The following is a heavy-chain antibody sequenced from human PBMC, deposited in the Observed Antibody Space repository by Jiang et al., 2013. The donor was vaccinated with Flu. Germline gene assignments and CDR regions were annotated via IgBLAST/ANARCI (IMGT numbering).Heavy chain of an antibody. CDR3: ARGGDTSGWVYGY. D-gene: IGHD6-19*01. V-gene: IGHV3-21*01. J-gene: IGHJ4*02. CDR1: GFTFSNYS. CDR2: ISSSSTYI. Sequence: QLLESGGGLVKPGGSLRLSCAASGFTFSNYSMNWVRQAPAKGLEWVSFISSSSTYIYYADSVKGRFTISRDNAKNSLYLQMNNLRGEDTAVYYCARGGDTSGWVYGYWGQGTLVAVSS.